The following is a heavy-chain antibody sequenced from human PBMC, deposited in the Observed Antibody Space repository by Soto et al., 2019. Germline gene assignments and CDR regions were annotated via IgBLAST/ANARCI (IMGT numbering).Heavy chain of an antibody. D-gene: IGHD2-2*01. V-gene: IGHV4-59*01. J-gene: IGHJ4*03. CDR3: ERYLSF. CDR1: GGSISSYY. CDR2: IYYSGST. Sequence: SETLSLTCTFSGGSISSYYWSWVRQPPGKGLEWIGYIYYSGSTNYNPSLKSRVTISVDTSKNQFSLKLSSVTAADTAVSYCERYLSFWGQGTMVTVSS.